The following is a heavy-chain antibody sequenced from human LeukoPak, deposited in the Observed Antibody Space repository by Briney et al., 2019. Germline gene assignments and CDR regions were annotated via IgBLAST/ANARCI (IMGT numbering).Heavy chain of an antibody. CDR1: GYTFTGYH. J-gene: IGHJ4*02. D-gene: IGHD3-22*01. CDR2: INPNSGGT. V-gene: IGHV1-2*02. CDR3: AREQPDTMIVVS. Sequence: ASVKVSCKASGYTFTGYHMHWVRQAPGQRLEWMGWINPNSGGTNYAQKFQGRVTMTRDTSISTAYMELSRLRSDDTAVYYCAREQPDTMIVVSWGQGTLVTVSS.